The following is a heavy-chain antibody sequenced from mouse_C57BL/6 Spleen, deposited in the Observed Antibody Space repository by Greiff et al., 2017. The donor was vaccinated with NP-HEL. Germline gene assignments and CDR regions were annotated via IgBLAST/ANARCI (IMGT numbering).Heavy chain of an antibody. J-gene: IGHJ1*03. CDR1: GYTFTDYY. CDR3: ARDGYYFDFDV. V-gene: IGHV1-76*01. Sequence: QVQLQQSGAELVRPGASVKLSCKASGYTFTDYYINWVKQRPGQGLEWIARIYPGSGNTYYNEKFKGKATLTAEKSSSTAYMQLSSLTSEDSAVYFCARDGYYFDFDVWGTGTTVTVSS. CDR2: IYPGSGNT. D-gene: IGHD2-3*01.